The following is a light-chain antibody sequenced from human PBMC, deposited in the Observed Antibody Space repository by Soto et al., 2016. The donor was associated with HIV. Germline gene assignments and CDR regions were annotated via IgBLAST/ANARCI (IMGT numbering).Light chain of an antibody. Sequence: SYELTQPPSVAVSPGQTASITCSGDNLGNKYTCWYHQKPGQSRVLVVYQDDKRPSEIPARFSGSNSGSTATLTITATQTMDEADYYCQAWDNGTVVFGGGTKLTVL. CDR3: QAWDNGTVV. CDR2: QDD. V-gene: IGLV3-1*01. CDR1: NLGNKY. J-gene: IGLJ3*02.